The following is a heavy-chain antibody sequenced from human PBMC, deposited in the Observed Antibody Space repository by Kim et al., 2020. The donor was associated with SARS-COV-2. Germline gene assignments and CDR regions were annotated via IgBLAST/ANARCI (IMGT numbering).Heavy chain of an antibody. D-gene: IGHD3-22*01. CDR1: GYTFTSYG. Sequence: ASVKVSCKASGYTFTSYGISWVRQAPGQGLEWMGWISAYNGNTNYAQKLQGRVTMTTDTSTRTAYMELRRLRSDDTAVYYCAREEGIVVMKFPFAYWGQGTLVTVST. CDR2: ISAYNGNT. J-gene: IGHJ4*02. CDR3: AREEGIVVMKFPFAY. V-gene: IGHV1-18*01.